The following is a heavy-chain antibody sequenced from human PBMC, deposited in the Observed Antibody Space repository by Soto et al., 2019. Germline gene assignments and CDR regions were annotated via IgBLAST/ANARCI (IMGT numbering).Heavy chain of an antibody. V-gene: IGHV3-64D*08. CDR1: GFTFISYA. CDR2: ISSNGGST. J-gene: IGHJ3*02. CDR3: VKDLPTYYYGSGSPTINDAFDI. D-gene: IGHD3-10*01. Sequence: GRSLRLWWAAAGFTFISYARRWVRQTPGKGLEYVSAISSNGGSTYYADSVKGRFTISRDNSKNTLYLQMSSLRAEDTAVYYCVKDLPTYYYGSGSPTINDAFDIWGQGTMVTVSS.